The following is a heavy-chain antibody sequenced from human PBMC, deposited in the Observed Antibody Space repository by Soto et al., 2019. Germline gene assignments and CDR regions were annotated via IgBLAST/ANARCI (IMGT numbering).Heavy chain of an antibody. Sequence: SETLSLTCTVSGGSISSGGYYWSWIRQHPGKGLEWIGYIYYSGSTYYTPSLKSRVTISVDTSKNQFSLKLGSGTAADTAVYYCPITTVTTLVIDYWGQGTLVTVSS. CDR1: GGSISSGGYY. CDR3: PITTVTTLVIDY. J-gene: IGHJ4*02. D-gene: IGHD4-4*01. V-gene: IGHV4-31*03. CDR2: IYYSGST.